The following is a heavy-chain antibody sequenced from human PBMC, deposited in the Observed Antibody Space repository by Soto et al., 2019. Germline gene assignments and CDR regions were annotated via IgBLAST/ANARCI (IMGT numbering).Heavy chain of an antibody. CDR2: IIPIFGTA. J-gene: IGHJ4*02. V-gene: IGHV1-69*13. Sequence: GAPVKVSCKASGGTFSSYAISWVRQAPGQGLEWMGGIIPIFGTANYAQKFQGRVTITADESTSTAYMELSSLRSEDTAVYYCARESEDLTSNFDYWGQGTLVTVSS. CDR3: ARESEDLTSNFDY. CDR1: GGTFSSYA.